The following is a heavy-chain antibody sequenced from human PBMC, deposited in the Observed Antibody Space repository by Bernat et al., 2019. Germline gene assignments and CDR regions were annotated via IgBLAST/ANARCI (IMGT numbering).Heavy chain of an antibody. J-gene: IGHJ3*02. Sequence: EVQLVQSGAGVKKPGESLKISCKGSGYSFTSYWIGWVRQMPGKGLEWMGIIYPGDSDTRYSPSFQGQVTISADKSISTAYLQWSSLKASDTAMYYCARLRYCSSTSCYYEGAFDIWGQGTMVTVSS. D-gene: IGHD2-2*01. CDR3: ARLRYCSSTSCYYEGAFDI. CDR1: GYSFTSYW. CDR2: IYPGDSDT. V-gene: IGHV5-51*01.